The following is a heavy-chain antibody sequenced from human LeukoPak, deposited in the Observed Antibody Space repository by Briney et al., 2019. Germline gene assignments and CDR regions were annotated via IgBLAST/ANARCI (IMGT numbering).Heavy chain of an antibody. J-gene: IGHJ4*02. CDR3: ATAVAGTCFDY. V-gene: IGHV3-30*03. Sequence: RSLRLSCAASGFTFSSYGMHWVRQAPGKGLEWVAVISYDGSNKYYADSVKGRFTISRDNSKNTLYLQMNSLRAEDTAVYYCATAVAGTCFDYWGQGTLVTVSS. CDR1: GFTFSSYG. D-gene: IGHD6-19*01. CDR2: ISYDGSNK.